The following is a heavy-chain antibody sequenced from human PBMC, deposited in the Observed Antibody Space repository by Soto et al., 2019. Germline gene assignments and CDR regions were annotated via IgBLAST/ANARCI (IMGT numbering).Heavy chain of an antibody. D-gene: IGHD3-22*01. CDR2: ISPYDGNT. J-gene: IGHJ6*02. CDR1: GYTFSSYG. CDR3: AIVGYYDSSGSRNYHYYGMNV. V-gene: IGHV1-18*01. Sequence: ASVKVSCKASGYTFSSYGINWVRQAPGQGLEWLGWISPYDGNTKYAQILQGRVSMTTDTSTKTAYMEVRSLRSDDTAVYYCAIVGYYDSSGSRNYHYYGMNVWGQGTTVTVSS.